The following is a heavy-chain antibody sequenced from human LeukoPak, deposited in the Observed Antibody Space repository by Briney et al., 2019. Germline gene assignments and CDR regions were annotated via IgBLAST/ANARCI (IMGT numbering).Heavy chain of an antibody. CDR1: GFTFDDYG. V-gene: IGHV3-20*04. D-gene: IGHD1-14*01. Sequence: PGGSLRPSCAASGFTFDDYGMSWVRQAPGKGLEWVSGINWNGGSTGYADSVKGRFTISRENAKNSLYLQMNSLRAEDTALYYCARDGRRGFDYWGQGTLVTVSS. J-gene: IGHJ4*02. CDR2: INWNGGST. CDR3: ARDGRRGFDY.